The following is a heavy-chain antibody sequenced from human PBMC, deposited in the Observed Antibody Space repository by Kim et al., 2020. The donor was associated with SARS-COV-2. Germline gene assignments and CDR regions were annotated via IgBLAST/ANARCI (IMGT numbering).Heavy chain of an antibody. V-gene: IGHV3-33*05. CDR1: GFTFGSYG. CDR2: ISYDGSNK. D-gene: IGHD3-10*01. CDR3: ARDQASGIRNNWFDP. J-gene: IGHJ5*02. Sequence: GGSLRLFCAASGFTFGSYGMHWVRQAPGKGLEWVAVISYDGSNKYYADSVKGRFTISRDNSKNTLYLQMNSLRAEDTAVYYCARDQASGIRNNWFDPWG.